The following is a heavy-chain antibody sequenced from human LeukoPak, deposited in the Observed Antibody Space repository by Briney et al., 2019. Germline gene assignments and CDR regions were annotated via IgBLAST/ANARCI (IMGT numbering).Heavy chain of an antibody. CDR1: GYTFTSYG. CDR3: AGDPGVVVTALYYYGMDV. Sequence: ASVKVSCKASGYTFTSYGISWVRQAPGQGLEWMGWISAYNGNTNYAQKLQGRVTMTTDTSTSTAYMELRSLRSDDTAVYYCAGDPGVVVTALYYYGMDVWGQGTTVTVSS. V-gene: IGHV1-18*01. CDR2: ISAYNGNT. D-gene: IGHD2-21*02. J-gene: IGHJ6*02.